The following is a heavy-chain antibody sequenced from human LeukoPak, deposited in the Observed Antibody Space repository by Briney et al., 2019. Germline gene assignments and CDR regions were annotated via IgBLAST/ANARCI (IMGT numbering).Heavy chain of an antibody. Sequence: GGSLRLSCAASKFTFSSYAMRWARQAPGKGLEWVSAISGSGDSTYYADSVKGRFTISRDNSKNTLYLQMNSLRAEDTAVYYCAKDGYTSSLIHPGATEFDFWGQGTLVTVSS. V-gene: IGHV3-23*01. CDR3: AKDGYTSSLIHPGATEFDF. CDR2: ISGSGDST. D-gene: IGHD6-6*01. J-gene: IGHJ4*02. CDR1: KFTFSSYA.